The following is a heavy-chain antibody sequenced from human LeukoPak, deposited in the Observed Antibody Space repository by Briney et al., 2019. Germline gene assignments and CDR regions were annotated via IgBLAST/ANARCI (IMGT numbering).Heavy chain of an antibody. V-gene: IGHV4-4*02. CDR1: GGSISSSNW. D-gene: IGHD5-18*01. J-gene: IGHJ4*02. CDR2: IYHSGST. Sequence: SETLSLTCAVSGGSISSSNWWSWVRQPPGKGLEWIGEIYHSGSTNYNPSLKSRVTISVDKSKNQFSLKLSSVTAADTAVYYCARVEGTAMDYFDYWGQGTLVTVSS. CDR3: ARVEGTAMDYFDY.